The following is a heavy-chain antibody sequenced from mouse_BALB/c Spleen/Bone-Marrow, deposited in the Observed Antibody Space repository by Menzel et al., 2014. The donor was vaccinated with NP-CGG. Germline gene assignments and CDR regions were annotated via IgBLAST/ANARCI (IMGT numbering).Heavy chain of an antibody. V-gene: IGHV5-4*02. CDR1: GFTFSDYY. J-gene: IGHJ3*01. Sequence: EVKLVESGGGLVKPGGSLKLPCAASGFTFSDYYIYWVRQTPEKRLEWVATISDGGTYTYYPDTVKGRFTISRDNAKNNLYLQMNGLKSEDTAMYYCVRDGDYRYACFTYWGQGTLVTVSA. CDR2: ISDGGTYT. CDR3: VRDGDYRYACFTY. D-gene: IGHD2-14*01.